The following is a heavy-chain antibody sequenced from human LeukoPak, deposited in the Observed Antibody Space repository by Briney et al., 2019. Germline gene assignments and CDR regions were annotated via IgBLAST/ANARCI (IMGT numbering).Heavy chain of an antibody. CDR1: GYTFTSYD. CDR2: MCPNSGDT. J-gene: IGHJ4*02. V-gene: IGHV1-8*01. Sequence: ASVKVSCKASGYTFTSYDFNWVRQATGQRPEWMGWMCPNSGDTGYAQKFQDRVTMTRNTSISTAYMELSSLRSDDTAVYYCARGPPNWGYDYWGPGTLVTVSS. D-gene: IGHD7-27*01. CDR3: ARGPPNWGYDY.